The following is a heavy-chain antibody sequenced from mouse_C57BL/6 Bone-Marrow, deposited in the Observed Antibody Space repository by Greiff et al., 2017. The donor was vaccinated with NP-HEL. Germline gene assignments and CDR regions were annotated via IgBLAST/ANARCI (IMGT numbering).Heavy chain of an antibody. CDR2: ISSGGSYT. CDR3: ARQGGSYWYFDV. J-gene: IGHJ1*03. V-gene: IGHV5-6*01. D-gene: IGHD1-1*02. CDR1: GFTFSSYG. Sequence: EVKLVESGGDLVKPGGSLKLSCAASGFTFSSYGMSWVRQTPDKTLEWVATISSGGSYTYYPDSVKGRFTISRDNAKNTQYLQMSGLKSEDTAMYYCARQGGSYWYFDVWGTGTTVTVSS.